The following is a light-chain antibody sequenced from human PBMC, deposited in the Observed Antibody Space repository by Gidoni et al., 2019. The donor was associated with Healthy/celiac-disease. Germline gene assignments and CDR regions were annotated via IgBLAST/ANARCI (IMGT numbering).Light chain of an antibody. V-gene: IGKV1-39*01. Sequence: DIQMTQSPSSLSASVGDRVTITCRASQSISSYLNWYQQKPGKAPKLLIYAASSLQSGVPSRFSGSGSGTDFTLTISSLQPEDFATYYCQQCYSTPLTFGQXTKVEIK. CDR1: QSISSY. CDR2: AAS. CDR3: QQCYSTPLT. J-gene: IGKJ1*01.